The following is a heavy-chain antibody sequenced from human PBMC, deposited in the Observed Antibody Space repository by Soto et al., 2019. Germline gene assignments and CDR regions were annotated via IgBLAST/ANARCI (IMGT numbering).Heavy chain of an antibody. CDR3: ARDLWGYCGTDCYPLDV. J-gene: IGHJ6*02. CDR1: GGSISSYY. D-gene: IGHD2-21*02. CDR2: MYNTGST. V-gene: IGHV4-59*01. Sequence: SETLSLTCTVSGGSISSYYWSRIRQPPGKGLEWIGYMYNTGSTVYNPSFKSRVTISVDTSKNQFSLKLNSVTAADTAVYYCARDLWGYCGTDCYPLDVWGQGTTVTVSS.